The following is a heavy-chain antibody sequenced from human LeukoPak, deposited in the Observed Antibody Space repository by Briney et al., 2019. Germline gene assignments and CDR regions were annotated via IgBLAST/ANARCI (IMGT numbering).Heavy chain of an antibody. V-gene: IGHV3-7*01. CDR3: ARVHGSGRYDWFDP. D-gene: IGHD3-10*01. Sequence: GGSLRLSCAASGFAFSSHWMSWVRQAPGKGLEWVAKIKQDGREKYYVDSVKGRFTISRDNTKNSLFLQMDSLRAEDAAVYFCARVHGSGRYDWFDPWGQGTLVTVSS. CDR2: IKQDGREK. CDR1: GFAFSSHW. J-gene: IGHJ5*02.